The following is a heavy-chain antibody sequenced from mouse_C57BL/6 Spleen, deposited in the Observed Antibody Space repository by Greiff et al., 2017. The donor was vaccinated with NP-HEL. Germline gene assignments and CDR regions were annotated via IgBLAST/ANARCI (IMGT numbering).Heavy chain of an antibody. J-gene: IGHJ4*01. CDR2: IRNKANGYTT. CDR3: ARLGYGARYAMDY. CDR1: GFTFTDYY. V-gene: IGHV7-3*01. D-gene: IGHD2-14*01. Sequence: EVKVVESGGGLVQPGGSLSLSCAASGFTFTDYYMSWVRQPPGKALEWLGFIRNKANGYTTEYSASVKGRFTISRDNSQSILYLQMNALRAEDSATYYCARLGYGARYAMDYWGQGTSVTVSS.